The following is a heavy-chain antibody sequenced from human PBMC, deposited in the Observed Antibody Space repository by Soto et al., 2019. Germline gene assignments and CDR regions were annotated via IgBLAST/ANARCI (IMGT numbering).Heavy chain of an antibody. J-gene: IGHJ6*02. D-gene: IGHD4-17*01. CDR1: GYSFTSYW. V-gene: IGHV5-51*07. CDR3: ARHEPGYGDYDYYYGMDV. Sequence: GESLKISCKGSGYSFTSYWIGWVHQMPGKGLEWMGIIYPGDSDTRYSPSFQGQVTISADKSISTAYLQWSSLKASDTAMYYCARHEPGYGDYDYYYGMDVWGQGTTVTVSS. CDR2: IYPGDSDT.